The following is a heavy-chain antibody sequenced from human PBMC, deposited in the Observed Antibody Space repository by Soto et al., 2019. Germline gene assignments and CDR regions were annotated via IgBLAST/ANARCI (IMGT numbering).Heavy chain of an antibody. Sequence: PSETLSLTCTVSGGSISSGGYYWSWIRQHPGKGLEWIGYIYYSGSTYYNPSLKSRVTISVDTSKNQFSLKLSSVTAADTAVYYCAVPTAAAGTTEVNYYYGMDVWGQGTTVTVSS. CDR2: IYYSGST. D-gene: IGHD6-13*01. CDR1: GGSISSGGYY. CDR3: AVPTAAAGTTEVNYYYGMDV. J-gene: IGHJ6*02. V-gene: IGHV4-31*03.